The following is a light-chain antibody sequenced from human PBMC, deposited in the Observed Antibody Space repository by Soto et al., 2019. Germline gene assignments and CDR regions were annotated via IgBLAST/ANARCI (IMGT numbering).Light chain of an antibody. Sequence: IQMIKSPSTVSAYVGDRVTITCRASQSISDWLAWYQQKPGKAPKLLIFDASSVEGGVPSRFSGSGFGTEFTLTITSLQPDDFATYYCQHYETYPLSFGGGTKVDIK. J-gene: IGKJ4*01. CDR3: QHYETYPLS. V-gene: IGKV1-5*01. CDR1: QSISDW. CDR2: DAS.